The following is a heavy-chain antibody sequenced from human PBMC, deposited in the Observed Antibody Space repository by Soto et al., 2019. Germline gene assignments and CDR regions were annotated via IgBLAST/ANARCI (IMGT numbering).Heavy chain of an antibody. CDR2: ISSSSSYI. D-gene: IGHD4-17*01. Sequence: SGGSPRLSFAASGFTFSSYSMNWVRQAPGKGLEWVSSISSSSSYIYYADSVKGRFTISRDNAKNSLYLQMNSLRAEDTAVYYCARDDDYGGYDYSGPGTMGTVSS. CDR3: ARDDDYGGYDY. J-gene: IGHJ4*02. CDR1: GFTFSSYS. V-gene: IGHV3-21*01.